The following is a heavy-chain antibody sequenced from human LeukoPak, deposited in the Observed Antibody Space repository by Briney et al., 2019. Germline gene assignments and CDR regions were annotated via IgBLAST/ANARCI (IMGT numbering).Heavy chain of an antibody. J-gene: IGHJ4*02. D-gene: IGHD3-10*01. CDR3: AKGASPMVRGVIDY. CDR1: GFTFDDYA. V-gene: IGHV3-9*01. Sequence: PGGSLRLSCAASGFTFDDYAMHWVRQAPGKGLEWVSGISWNSGSIGYADSVKGRFTISRDNAKNSLYLQMNSLRAEDTASYYCAKGASPMVRGVIDYWGQGTLVTVSS. CDR2: ISWNSGSI.